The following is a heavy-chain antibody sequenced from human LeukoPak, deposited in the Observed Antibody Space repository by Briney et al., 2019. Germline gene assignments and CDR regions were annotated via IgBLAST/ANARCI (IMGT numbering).Heavy chain of an antibody. V-gene: IGHV3-21*01. CDR2: ISRSSSYI. D-gene: IGHD7-27*01. CDR1: GFTFSSYA. J-gene: IGHJ4*02. CDR3: ARGGLTGEWFDY. Sequence: GGSLRLSCAASGFTFSSYAMTWVRQAPGKGLEWVSSISRSSSYIYYADSVKGRFTISRDNAKNSLYLRMNSLRAEDTAVYYCARGGLTGEWFDYWGQGTLVTVSS.